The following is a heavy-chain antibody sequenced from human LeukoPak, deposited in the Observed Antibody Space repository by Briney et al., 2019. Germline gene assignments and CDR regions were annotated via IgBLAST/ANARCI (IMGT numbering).Heavy chain of an antibody. V-gene: IGHV4-39*01. J-gene: IGHJ4*02. D-gene: IGHD2-15*01. CDR1: GGSISSSSYY. CDR2: IYYSGST. Sequence: SETLSLTCTVSGGSISSSSYYWGWIRQPPGKGLEWIGSIYYSGSTYYNPSLKSRVTISVDTSKNQFSLKLRSVTAADTAVYYCARQVAQTPGGGSDYWGQGTLVTVSS. CDR3: ARQVAQTPGGGSDY.